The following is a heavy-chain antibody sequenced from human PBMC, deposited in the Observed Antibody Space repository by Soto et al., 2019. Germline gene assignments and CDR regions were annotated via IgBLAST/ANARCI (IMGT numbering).Heavy chain of an antibody. CDR1: GFTFSSCT. V-gene: IGHV3-21*06. CDR3: SGCSGGACHTNYGMDV. Sequence: EVHLVESGGGLVKPGGSLRLSCAVSGFTFSSCTMNWVRPAPGKGLEWVSSISPSSGHIYYADSVKGRFTISRDNAKNSLFLQMNSLRGEDTAVYYCSGCSGGACHTNYGMDVWGQWTTVTVSS. J-gene: IGHJ6*02. D-gene: IGHD2-15*01. CDR2: ISPSSGHI.